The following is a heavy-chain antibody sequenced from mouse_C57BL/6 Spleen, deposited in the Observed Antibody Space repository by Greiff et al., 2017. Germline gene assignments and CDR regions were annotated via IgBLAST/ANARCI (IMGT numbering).Heavy chain of an antibody. CDR1: GYTFTSYW. D-gene: IGHD2-4*01. Sequence: QVQLKQPGAELVRPGSSVKLSCKASGYTFTSYWMHWVKQRPIQGLEWIGNIDPSDSETHYNQKFKDKATLTVDKSSSTAYMQLSSLTSEDSAVYYCARSGYYDYDTGYFDVWGTGTTVTVSS. CDR2: IDPSDSET. CDR3: ARSGYYDYDTGYFDV. J-gene: IGHJ1*03. V-gene: IGHV1-52*01.